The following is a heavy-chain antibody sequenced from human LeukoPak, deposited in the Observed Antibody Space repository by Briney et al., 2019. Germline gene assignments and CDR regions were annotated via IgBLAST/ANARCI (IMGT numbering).Heavy chain of an antibody. D-gene: IGHD6-6*01. CDR2: INHSGST. V-gene: IGHV4-34*01. CDR3: ARAEYSSSYSSKNNWFDP. Sequence: PSETLSLTCAVYGGSFSGYYWSWIRQPPGKGLEWIGEINHSGSTNYNPSLKSRVTISVDMSKNQFSLKLSSVTAADTAVYYCARAEYSSSYSSKNNWFDPWGQGTLVTVSS. CDR1: GGSFSGYY. J-gene: IGHJ5*02.